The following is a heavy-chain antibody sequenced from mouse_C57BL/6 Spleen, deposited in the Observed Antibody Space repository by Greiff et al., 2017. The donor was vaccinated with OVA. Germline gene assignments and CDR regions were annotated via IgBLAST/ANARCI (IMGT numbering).Heavy chain of an antibody. CDR1: GFSFNTYA. D-gene: IGHD2-3*01. Sequence: EVKLVESGGGLVQPQGSLKLSCAASGFSFNTYAMNWVRQAPGKGLEWVARIRSKSNNYATYYADSVKDRFTISRDDSESMLYLQMNNLKTEDTAMYYCVRQGDGSFDYWGQGTTLTVSS. CDR3: VRQGDGSFDY. J-gene: IGHJ2*01. CDR2: IRSKSNNYAT. V-gene: IGHV10-1*01.